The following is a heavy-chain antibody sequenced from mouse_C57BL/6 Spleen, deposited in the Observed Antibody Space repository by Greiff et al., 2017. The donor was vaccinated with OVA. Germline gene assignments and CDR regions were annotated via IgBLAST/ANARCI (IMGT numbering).Heavy chain of an antibody. CDR1: GYAFSSSW. CDR2: IYPGDGDT. V-gene: IGHV1-82*01. D-gene: IGHD4-1*01. J-gene: IGHJ1*03. CDR3: ARCWDWYFDV. Sequence: QVQLQQSGPELVKPGASVKISCKASGYAFSSSWMNWVKQRPGQGLEWIGRIYPGDGDTNYNGKFKGKATLTADKSSSTAYMQLSSLTSEDSAVYFCARCWDWYFDVWGTGTTVTVSS.